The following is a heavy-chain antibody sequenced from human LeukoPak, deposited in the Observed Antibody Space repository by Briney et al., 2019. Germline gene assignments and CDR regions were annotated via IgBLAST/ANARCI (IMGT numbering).Heavy chain of an antibody. CDR3: ARGSTVAAVPDY. V-gene: IGHV3-21*01. J-gene: IGHJ4*02. CDR2: ISSRSSYI. CDR1: GFTFSSYA. D-gene: IGHD6-19*01. Sequence: GGSLRLSCAASGFTFSSYAMSWVRQAPGKGLEWVSSISSRSSYIYYADSVKGRFTISRDNAKNSLYLQKNSLRAEDTAVYYCARGSTVAAVPDYWGQGTLVTVFS.